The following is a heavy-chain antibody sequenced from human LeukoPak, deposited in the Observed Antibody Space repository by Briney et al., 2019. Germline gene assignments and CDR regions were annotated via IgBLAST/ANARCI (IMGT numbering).Heavy chain of an antibody. CDR3: AKDPPYYGSGKDY. V-gene: IGHV3-23*01. Sequence: PGRSVRLSCAASGFTFSSYAMSWVRQAPGKGLEWVSAISGSGGSTYYADSVKGRFTISRDNSKNTLYLQMNSLRAEDTAVYYCAKDPPYYGSGKDYWGQGTLVTVSS. CDR1: GFTFSSYA. D-gene: IGHD3-10*01. CDR2: ISGSGGST. J-gene: IGHJ4*02.